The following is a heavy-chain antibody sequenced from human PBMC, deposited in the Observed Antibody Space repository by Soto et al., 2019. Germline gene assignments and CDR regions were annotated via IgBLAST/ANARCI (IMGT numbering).Heavy chain of an antibody. Sequence: QITLKESGPTLVKPTQTLTLTCTFSGFSLSTSGVGVGWIRQPPGKALEWLALIYWDDDKRYSPYLRSRLTISKDTSKNQVVLTMTNMDPADTATYYCIQSRCGGDCLQSYASHYYYGLDVWGQGTTVAVSS. J-gene: IGHJ6*02. CDR2: IYWDDDK. D-gene: IGHD2-21*02. V-gene: IGHV2-5*02. CDR1: GFSLSTSGVG. CDR3: IQSRCGGDCLQSYASHYYYGLDV.